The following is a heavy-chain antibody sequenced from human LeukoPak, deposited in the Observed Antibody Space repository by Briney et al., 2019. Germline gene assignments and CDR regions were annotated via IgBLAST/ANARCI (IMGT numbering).Heavy chain of an antibody. CDR2: IYSGGST. CDR3: ARPNYGHWGFDY. CDR1: GFTVSSNY. J-gene: IGHJ4*02. D-gene: IGHD3-10*01. V-gene: IGHV3-53*01. Sequence: GGSLRLSCAASGFTVSSNYMSWVRQAPGKGLEWVSVIYSGGSTYYADSVKGRFTISRDNSKNTLYLQMNSLRAEDTAVYYCARPNYGHWGFDYWGQGTLVTVSS.